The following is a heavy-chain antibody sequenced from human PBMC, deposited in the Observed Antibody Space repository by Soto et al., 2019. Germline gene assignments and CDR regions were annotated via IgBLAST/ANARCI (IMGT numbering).Heavy chain of an antibody. CDR2: IYHSGST. Sequence: TCYDYYWGWVCQRQGEEMEWIGYIYHSGSTYYNPSLKSRVSISDTSQNQFSLKLTSLTAADTAVYYCARDPIFYYASSGYGGSYFDYWGQGSRVTVSS. CDR3: ARDPIFYYASSGYGGSYFDY. CDR1: TCYDYY. V-gene: IGHV4-30-4*01. D-gene: IGHD3-22*01. J-gene: IGHJ4*02.